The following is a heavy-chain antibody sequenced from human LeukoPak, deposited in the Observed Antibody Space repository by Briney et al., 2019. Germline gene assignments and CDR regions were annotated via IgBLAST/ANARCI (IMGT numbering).Heavy chain of an antibody. CDR3: ASATVVKGLYWYFDL. J-gene: IGHJ2*01. D-gene: IGHD4-23*01. CDR2: IYYSGST. CDR1: GGSISSYY. Sequence: SETLSLTCTVSGGSISSYYWSWIRQPPGKGLEWIGYIYYSGSTNYNPSLKSRVTISVDTSKNQFSLKLSSVTAADTAVYYCASATVVKGLYWYFDLWGRGTLVTVS. V-gene: IGHV4-59*08.